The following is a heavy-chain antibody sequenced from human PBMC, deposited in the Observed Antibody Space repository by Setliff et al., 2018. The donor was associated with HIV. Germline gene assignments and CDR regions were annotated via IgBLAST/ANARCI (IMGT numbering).Heavy chain of an antibody. J-gene: IGHJ1*01. CDR2: IIPIIATT. CDR3: ATPMFPNYHDNSVLID. V-gene: IGHV1-69*13. D-gene: IGHD3-22*01. Sequence: ASVKVSCKASGDTFRSHAISWVRQAPGQGLEWMGGIIPIIATTNYAQKFQDRVTITADEFTNTAYMEVSSLRSEDTAVYYCATPMFPNYHDNSVLIDWGQGTPVTVSS. CDR1: GDTFRSHA.